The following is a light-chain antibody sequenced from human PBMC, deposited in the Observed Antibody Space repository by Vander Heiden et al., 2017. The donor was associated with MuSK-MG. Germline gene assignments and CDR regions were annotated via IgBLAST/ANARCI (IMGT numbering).Light chain of an antibody. CDR1: QSVSSSY. V-gene: IGKV3-20*01. CDR2: GVS. CDR3: QQDGSSPFT. J-gene: IGKJ3*01. Sequence: EIVLTQSPGTLSLSPGERATLSCRASQSVSSSYLAWYQQKPGQAPRLLIYGVSSRATGIPDRFSGSGSGTDFTLTISRLEPEDFAVYYCQQDGSSPFTFGHGTKVDIK.